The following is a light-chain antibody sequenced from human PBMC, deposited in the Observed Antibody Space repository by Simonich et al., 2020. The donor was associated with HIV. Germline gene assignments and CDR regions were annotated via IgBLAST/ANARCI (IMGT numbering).Light chain of an antibody. Sequence: QSALTQPASVSGSPGQSITISCTGTSSDVGSYNLVSWYQQHPGKAPKLILYEGSNRPSGASNRFSGSKSCNMASLTISGLQAEDEADYYCCSYAGSSTFVFGGGTKLTVL. CDR3: CSYAGSSTFV. CDR1: SSDVGSYNL. J-gene: IGLJ2*01. V-gene: IGLV2-23*03. CDR2: EGS.